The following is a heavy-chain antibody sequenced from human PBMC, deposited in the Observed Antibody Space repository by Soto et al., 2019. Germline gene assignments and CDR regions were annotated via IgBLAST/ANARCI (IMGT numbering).Heavy chain of an antibody. V-gene: IGHV1-69*12. Sequence: QVQLVQSGAEVKKPGSSVKVSCKASGGTFSSYAISWVRQAPGQGLEWMGGIIPIFGTANYAQKFQGRVTITADESTGTAYMELSSLRSEDTAVYYCARDLGPGQQLARGDAFDIWGQGTMVTVSS. D-gene: IGHD6-13*01. CDR2: IIPIFGTA. J-gene: IGHJ3*02. CDR1: GGTFSSYA. CDR3: ARDLGPGQQLARGDAFDI.